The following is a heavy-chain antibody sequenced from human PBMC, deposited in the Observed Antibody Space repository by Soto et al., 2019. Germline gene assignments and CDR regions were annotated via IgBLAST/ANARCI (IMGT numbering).Heavy chain of an antibody. CDR1: GFTFTRYS. Sequence: GGSLRLSCAASGFTFTRYSRNWVRQAPGKGLECVSSISSTTNYIYYGDSMKGRFTISRDNAKNSLYLEMNSLRAEDTAVYYCARESEDLTSNFDYWGQGTLVTVSS. CDR2: ISSTTNYI. CDR3: ARESEDLTSNFDY. J-gene: IGHJ4*02. V-gene: IGHV3-21*06.